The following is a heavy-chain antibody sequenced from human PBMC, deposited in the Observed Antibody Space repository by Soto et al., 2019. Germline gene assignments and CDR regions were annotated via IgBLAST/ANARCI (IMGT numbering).Heavy chain of an antibody. CDR3: AIRWGYSFDY. J-gene: IGHJ4*02. CDR1: GGSIRSYY. Sequence: QLQLQESGPGLVKPSETLSLTCTVSGGSIRSYYWGWIRRPQGKGLEWIGSIYYSGSTYYNQSLKSLVTISVDRPTNQVSRKRSSVPAAETAVSSCAIRWGYSFDYWGKGTLVTVSS. V-gene: IGHV4-39*01. CDR2: IYYSGST. D-gene: IGHD7-27*01.